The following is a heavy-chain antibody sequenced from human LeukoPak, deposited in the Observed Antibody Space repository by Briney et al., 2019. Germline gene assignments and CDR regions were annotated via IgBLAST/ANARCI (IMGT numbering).Heavy chain of an antibody. CDR3: ATTSSGWYSPDNWFDR. Sequence: ASVKVSCKASGYIFTGYYLHWVRQAPGQGLEWMGWINPNRVGTESAQKFQGRVTMTWDTAISTAYMELTRLRSDDTAEYYCATTSSGWYSPDNWFDRWGQGTVVTVSS. CDR1: GYIFTGYY. D-gene: IGHD6-19*01. CDR2: INPNRVGT. J-gene: IGHJ5*02. V-gene: IGHV1-2*02.